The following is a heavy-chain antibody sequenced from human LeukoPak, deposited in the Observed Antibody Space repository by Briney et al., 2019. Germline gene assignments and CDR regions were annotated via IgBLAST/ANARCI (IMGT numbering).Heavy chain of an antibody. Sequence: GGSLRLSCAASGFAFSDSWMTWIRQAPGKGLEWVAFIKGDGSAKKYVDSVKGRFTISRDNAKNSLFLQMNSLRAEDTVVYYCARDRGWIQHDIWGQGTMVTVSS. CDR3: ARDRGWIQHDI. CDR1: GFAFSDSW. V-gene: IGHV3-7*01. D-gene: IGHD5-18*01. J-gene: IGHJ3*02. CDR2: IKGDGSAK.